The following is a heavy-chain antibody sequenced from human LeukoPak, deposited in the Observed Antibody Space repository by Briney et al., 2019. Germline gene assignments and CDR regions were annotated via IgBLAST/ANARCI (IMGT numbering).Heavy chain of an antibody. CDR1: GGTFSSYA. D-gene: IGHD3-22*01. V-gene: IGHV1-69*13. CDR3: ASSYYDSSGYLKD. J-gene: IGHJ4*02. Sequence: ASVKVSCKASGGTFSSYAISWVRQAPGQGLEWMGGIIPIFGTANYAQKFQGRVTITADESTSTAYMELSSLRSEDTAVYYCASSYYDSSGYLKDWGQGTLVTVSS. CDR2: IIPIFGTA.